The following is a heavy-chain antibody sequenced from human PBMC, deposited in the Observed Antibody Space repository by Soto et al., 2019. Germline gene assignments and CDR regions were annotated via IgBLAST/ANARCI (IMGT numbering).Heavy chain of an antibody. CDR1: GGSINSYW. Sequence: SETLSLTCSVSGGSINSYWWSWIRQPAGKGLEWIGRVYSSGTTDYNPSLNIRATLSVETSKNQFSLKLSSVTAADTAGYYCARDMGSSALGEGYGGQGIQVTVSS. CDR3: ARDMGSSALGEGY. J-gene: IGHJ4*02. V-gene: IGHV4-4*07. D-gene: IGHD3-16*01. CDR2: VYSSGTT.